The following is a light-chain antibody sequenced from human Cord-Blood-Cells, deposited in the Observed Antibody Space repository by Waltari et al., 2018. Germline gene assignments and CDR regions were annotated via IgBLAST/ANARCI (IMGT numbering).Light chain of an antibody. CDR3: CSYAGSSTNWV. J-gene: IGLJ3*02. CDR1: SSDVGSYNL. CDR2: EGS. Sequence: QSALPHPASVSGSPGQSITTSCTGTSSDVGSYNLVSWYQQHPGKAPKLMIYEGSKRPAGVSNRFSGSKSGNTASLTISGLQAEDEADYYCCSYAGSSTNWVFGGGTKLTVL. V-gene: IGLV2-23*01.